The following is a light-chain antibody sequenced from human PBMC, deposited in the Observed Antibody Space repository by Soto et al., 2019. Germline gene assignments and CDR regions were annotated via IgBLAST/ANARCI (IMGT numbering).Light chain of an antibody. V-gene: IGKV1-39*01. CDR2: AAS. CDR3: QQSYSTPV. J-gene: IGKJ2*01. CDR1: QSISSY. Sequence: DIQMTQSPSSLSASVGDRVTITCRASQSISSYLNWYQQKPGKAPKLLIYAASSLQSGVPSRFSGSGSCTDITLTISSLQPEDFATYYCQQSYSTPVFGQGTKLEIK.